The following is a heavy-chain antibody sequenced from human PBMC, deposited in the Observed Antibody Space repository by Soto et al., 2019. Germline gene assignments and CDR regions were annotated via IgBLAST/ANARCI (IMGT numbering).Heavy chain of an antibody. V-gene: IGHV1-3*01. J-gene: IGHJ3*02. D-gene: IGHD2-15*01. CDR1: GYTFTSYA. Sequence: ASVKVSCKASGYTFTSYAIHWVRQAPGQRLEWMGWINAGNGNTKNSQKFQGRVTITRDTSASTVYMELSSLRSEDTAVCYCARDGGYCSGGGCPYPDAFDIWGQGTMVTVSS. CDR3: ARDGGYCSGGGCPYPDAFDI. CDR2: INAGNGNT.